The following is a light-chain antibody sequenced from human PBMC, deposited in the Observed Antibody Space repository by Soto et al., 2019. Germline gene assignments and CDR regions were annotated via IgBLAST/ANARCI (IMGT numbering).Light chain of an antibody. V-gene: IGKV3-20*01. J-gene: IGKJ4*01. CDR3: QQYATSPLT. CDR1: QSLSNNF. CDR2: GAS. Sequence: DIVLTQSPGTLSLSPGERAALSCGASQSLSNNFLAWYQQKPGQAPRLLISGASSRATGIPDRFSGSGSGTDFTLTITRVEPEDFAVYYCQQYATSPLTVGGGTKVDIK.